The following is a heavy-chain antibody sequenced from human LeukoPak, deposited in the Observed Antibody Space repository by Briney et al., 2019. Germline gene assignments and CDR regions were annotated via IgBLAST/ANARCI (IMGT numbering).Heavy chain of an antibody. Sequence: SETLSLTCTVSGYSISSGYYRGWIRQPPGKGLEWIGSIYHSGSTYYNPSLTSRVTISVDTSKNQFSLKLSSVTAADTAVYYCARHKDYYYSYMDVWGKGTTVTISS. V-gene: IGHV4-38-2*02. CDR3: ARHKDYYYSYMDV. CDR2: IYHSGST. CDR1: GYSISSGYY. J-gene: IGHJ6*03.